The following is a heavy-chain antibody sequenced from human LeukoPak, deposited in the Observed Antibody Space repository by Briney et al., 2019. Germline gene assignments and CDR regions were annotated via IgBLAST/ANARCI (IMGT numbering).Heavy chain of an antibody. J-gene: IGHJ4*02. CDR3: ARPGYDSSGYYSPFDH. CDR1: GGSFSGYY. Sequence: SETLSLTCAVYGGSFSGYYWSWIRQPPGKGLEWIGEINHSGSTNYNPSLKSRVTISVDTSKNQFSLKLSSVTAADTAVYYCARPGYDSSGYYSPFDHWGQGTLVTVSS. D-gene: IGHD3-22*01. CDR2: INHSGST. V-gene: IGHV4-34*01.